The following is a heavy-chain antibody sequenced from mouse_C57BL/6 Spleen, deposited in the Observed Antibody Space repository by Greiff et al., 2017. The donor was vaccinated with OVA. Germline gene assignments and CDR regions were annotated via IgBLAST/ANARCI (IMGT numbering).Heavy chain of an antibody. D-gene: IGHD2-4*01. CDR3: AREDYDRPWFAY. Sequence: QVQLQQPGAELVRPGTSVKLSCKASGYTFTSYWMHWVKQRPGQGLEWIGVIDPSDSYTNYNQKFKGKATLTVDTSSSKPYMQLSSLTSEDSAVYYGAREDYDRPWFAYWGQGTLVTVSA. V-gene: IGHV1-59*01. CDR1: GYTFTSYW. J-gene: IGHJ3*01. CDR2: IDPSDSYT.